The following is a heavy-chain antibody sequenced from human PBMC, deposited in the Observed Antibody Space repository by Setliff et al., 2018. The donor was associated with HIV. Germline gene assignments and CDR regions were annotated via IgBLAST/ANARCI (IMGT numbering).Heavy chain of an antibody. D-gene: IGHD3-3*01. Sequence: PGGSLRLSCAASGFSFSDYSMNWVRQAPGKGLDWVSFISSSSSTIYYADSVKGRFTISRDDAENSLYLQMNSLRAEDTAVYYCARGGVTIFHNWSDPWGQGTLVTVSS. CDR2: ISSSSSTI. CDR3: ARGGVTIFHNWSDP. J-gene: IGHJ5*02. CDR1: GFSFSDYS. V-gene: IGHV3-48*01.